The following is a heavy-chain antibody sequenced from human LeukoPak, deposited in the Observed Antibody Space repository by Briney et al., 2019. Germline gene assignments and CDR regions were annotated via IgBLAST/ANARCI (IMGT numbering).Heavy chain of an antibody. CDR3: ARAFAMIVAGWENWFDP. CDR1: GGTFSSYA. J-gene: IGHJ5*02. Sequence: SVKVSCKASGGTFSSYAISWVRQARGQGLEWMGVIIPLFGTANYAQKFQGRVTITADKSTSTACMELSSLRSEDTAVYYCARAFAMIVAGWENWFDPWGQGTLVTVSS. D-gene: IGHD3-22*01. CDR2: IIPLFGTA. V-gene: IGHV1-69*06.